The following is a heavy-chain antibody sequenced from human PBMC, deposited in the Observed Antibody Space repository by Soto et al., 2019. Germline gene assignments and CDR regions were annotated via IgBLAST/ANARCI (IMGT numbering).Heavy chain of an antibody. CDR1: GFTFSNYA. V-gene: IGHV3-30-3*01. CDR2: ISFDGSNK. Sequence: QVQLVESGGGVVQPGRSLRLSCAASGFTFSNYAMHWVRQAPGKGLEWVAVISFDGSNKYFADSVKGRFTISRDNSQNTLYLQMNSLSAEDTAVYYCARDAAGFDYWGQGTLVTVSS. CDR3: ARDAAGFDY. J-gene: IGHJ4*02.